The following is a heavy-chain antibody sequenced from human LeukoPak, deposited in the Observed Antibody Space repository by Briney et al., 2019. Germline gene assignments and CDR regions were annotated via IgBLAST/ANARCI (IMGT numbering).Heavy chain of an antibody. CDR1: GFTFSSYA. J-gene: IGHJ2*01. Sequence: PGGSLRLSCAASGFTFSSYAMSWVRQAPGKGLEWVSSMSGSGSNTYYADSVKGRFTISRDNAKNSLYLQMNSLRAEDTAVYYCARVPSADSPLSLPGIFSRTVVNDHWYFDLWGRGTLVTVSS. CDR3: ARVPSADSPLSLPGIFSRTVVNDHWYFDL. D-gene: IGHD4-23*01. CDR2: MSGSGSNT. V-gene: IGHV3-21*01.